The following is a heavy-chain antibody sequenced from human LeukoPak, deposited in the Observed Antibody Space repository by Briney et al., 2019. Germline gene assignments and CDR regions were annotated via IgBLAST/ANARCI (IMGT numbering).Heavy chain of an antibody. CDR1: SGSISSTSYY. D-gene: IGHD6-13*01. Sequence: SETLSLTCTASSGSISSTSYYWGWIRQPPGRGLEWIGGIIYSGNTYYNPSLKSRVTISVDTTKNQFSLRLTSVTAADTAVYYCARALRQQLVTGWFDPWGQGTLVTVSS. V-gene: IGHV4-39*07. CDR3: ARALRQQLVTGWFDP. CDR2: IIYSGNT. J-gene: IGHJ5*02.